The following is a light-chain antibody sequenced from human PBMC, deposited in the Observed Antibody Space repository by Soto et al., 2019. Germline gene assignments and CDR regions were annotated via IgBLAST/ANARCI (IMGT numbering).Light chain of an antibody. CDR2: TTS. Sequence: DIQMTQSPFSLSASVGDRVTITCRASQSISSYLNWYQQKPGKAPKLLIYTTSSLQSGVPSRFSGSGSGTDFTLTISSLQPEDFATYYCQQSYSTPPTFVQGTKVDIK. CDR3: QQSYSTPPT. J-gene: IGKJ1*01. V-gene: IGKV1-39*01. CDR1: QSISSY.